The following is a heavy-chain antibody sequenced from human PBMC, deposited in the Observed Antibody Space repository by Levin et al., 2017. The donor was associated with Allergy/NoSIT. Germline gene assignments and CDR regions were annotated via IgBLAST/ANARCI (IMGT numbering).Heavy chain of an antibody. CDR3: ARGSRSYGSPVIDY. CDR1: GGSFSGYY. CDR2: INHSGST. J-gene: IGHJ4*02. D-gene: IGHD5-18*01. Sequence: SETLSLTCAVYGGSFSGYYWSWIRQPPGKGLEWIGEINHSGSTNYNPSLKSRVTISVDTSKNQFSLKLSSVTAADTAVYYCARGSRSYGSPVIDYWGQGTLVTVSS. V-gene: IGHV4-34*01.